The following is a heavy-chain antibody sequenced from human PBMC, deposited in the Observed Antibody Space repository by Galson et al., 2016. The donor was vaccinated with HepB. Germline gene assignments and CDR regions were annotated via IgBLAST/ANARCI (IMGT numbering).Heavy chain of an antibody. V-gene: IGHV4-31*03. CDR2: IHYSGST. J-gene: IGHJ4*02. Sequence: TLSLTCTVSGGSISSGGYYWSWIRQHPGKGLEWIGYIHYSGSTYYNPSLKSRVTISVDTSKNQFSLKLGSVTAADTAVYYCARMVYGDAYYFDYWGQGTLVTVSS. D-gene: IGHD4-17*01. CDR1: GGSISSGGYY. CDR3: ARMVYGDAYYFDY.